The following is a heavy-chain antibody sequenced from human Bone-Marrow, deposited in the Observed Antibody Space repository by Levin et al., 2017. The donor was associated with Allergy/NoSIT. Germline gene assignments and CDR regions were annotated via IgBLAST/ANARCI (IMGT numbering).Heavy chain of an antibody. Sequence: SETLSLTCAVYGGSFSGYYWSWIRQPPGKGLEWIGEINHSGSTNYNPSLKSRVTISVDTSKNQFSLKLSSVTAADTAVYYCARGAYDYIWGSYRPNPLDYWGQGTLVTVSS. CDR2: INHSGST. CDR3: ARGAYDYIWGSYRPNPLDY. J-gene: IGHJ4*02. V-gene: IGHV4-34*01. D-gene: IGHD3-16*02. CDR1: GGSFSGYY.